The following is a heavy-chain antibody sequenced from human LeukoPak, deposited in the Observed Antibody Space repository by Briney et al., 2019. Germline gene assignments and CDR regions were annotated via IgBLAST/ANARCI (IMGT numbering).Heavy chain of an antibody. Sequence: GESLKISCKGSGYSFTSYWIGWVRQMPGKVLEWMGIIYPGDSDTRYSPSFQGQVTISADKSISTAYLQWSSLKASDTAMYYCARHPGLSGICYLIDYWGQGTLVTVSS. V-gene: IGHV5-51*01. CDR3: ARHPGLSGICYLIDY. CDR1: GYSFTSYW. CDR2: IYPGDSDT. J-gene: IGHJ4*02. D-gene: IGHD1-26*01.